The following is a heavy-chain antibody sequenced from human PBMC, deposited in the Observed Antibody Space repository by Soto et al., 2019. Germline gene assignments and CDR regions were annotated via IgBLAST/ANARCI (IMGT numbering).Heavy chain of an antibody. V-gene: IGHV1-3*01. J-gene: IGHJ4*02. D-gene: IGHD3-22*01. CDR3: ARGDGYYYFDY. CDR1: GYTFTSYA. CDR2: INAGNGNT. Sequence: GASVKASCKASGYTFTSYAMHWVRQAPGQRLEWMGWINAGNGNTKYSQKFQGRVTITRDTSASTAYMELSSLRSEDTAVYYCARGDGYYYFDYWGQGTLVTVSS.